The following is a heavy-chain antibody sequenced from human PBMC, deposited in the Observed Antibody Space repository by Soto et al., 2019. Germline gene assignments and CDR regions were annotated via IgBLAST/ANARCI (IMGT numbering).Heavy chain of an antibody. V-gene: IGHV3-23*01. Sequence: PGGSLRLSCAASGFTVIDYPMSWVRQPPGEGLERVSHITRGIDRTYYADSVKGRFTISRDNSKNTMYLQLDSLRVEDTAVYFCARGEYSGSYYAVWGQGTLVTVSS. CDR1: GFTVIDYP. J-gene: IGHJ4*02. CDR2: ITRGIDRT. CDR3: ARGEYSGSYYAV. D-gene: IGHD3-10*01.